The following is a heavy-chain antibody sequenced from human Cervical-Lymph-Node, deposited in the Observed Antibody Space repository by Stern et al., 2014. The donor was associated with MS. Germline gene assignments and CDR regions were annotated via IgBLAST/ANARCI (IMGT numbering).Heavy chain of an antibody. CDR2: MFPNDSDI. V-gene: IGHV5-51*03. J-gene: IGHJ3*01. CDR1: GYRFTSYW. Sequence: EVQLVESGAELKKPGESLTISCKGSGYRFTSYWIGWVRQMPGKGLEWLGIMFPNDSDIRYSPSFRGRVTMSADKSTSTAYLQWSSLQASDTAMYYCARSEKFDVWGQGTMVIVSS. CDR3: ARSEKFDV. D-gene: IGHD1-14*01.